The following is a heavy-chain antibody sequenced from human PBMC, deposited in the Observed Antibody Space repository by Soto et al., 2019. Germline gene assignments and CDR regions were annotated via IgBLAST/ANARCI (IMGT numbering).Heavy chain of an antibody. Sequence: EVQLVESGGGLVQPGGSLRLSCSASGFTFSRYAMHWVRQAPGKGLEFVSAISSNGDSTNYADSVKGRFTISRDNSKNTLYLPMSSLRPEDTAVYYCVKVGYYGDFDYWGQGTLVTVSS. D-gene: IGHD4-17*01. CDR3: VKVGYYGDFDY. V-gene: IGHV3-64D*06. J-gene: IGHJ4*02. CDR2: ISSNGDST. CDR1: GFTFSRYA.